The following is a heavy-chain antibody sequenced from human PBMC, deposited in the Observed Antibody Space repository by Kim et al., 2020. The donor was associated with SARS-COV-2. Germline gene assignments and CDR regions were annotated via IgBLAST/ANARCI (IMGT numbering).Heavy chain of an antibody. D-gene: IGHD1-1*01. CDR2: INHSGST. CDR1: GGSFSGYY. CDR3: AGGEGEGTTPYYYGMDV. J-gene: IGHJ6*02. V-gene: IGHV4-34*01. Sequence: SETLSLTCAVYGGSFSGYYWSWIRQPPGKGLEWIGEINHSGSTNYNPSLKSRVTISVDTSKNQFSLKSSSVTAADTAVYYCAGGEGEGTTPYYYGMDVWGQGTTVTVSS.